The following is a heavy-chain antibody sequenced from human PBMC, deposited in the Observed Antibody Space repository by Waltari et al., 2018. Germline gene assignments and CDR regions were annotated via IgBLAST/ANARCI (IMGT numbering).Heavy chain of an antibody. V-gene: IGHV4-4*02. D-gene: IGHD6-25*01. CDR2: IHHSGTT. J-gene: IGHJ4*02. CDR3: ASHVSEACQRGFDN. Sequence: QVQLEESGPGLVKTSGTLSLTCAVSGGSITSNWWSWVRQPPGKGLEWIGEIHHSGTTYYDPSLNGRVIISVVNSNNQFALRLDSMAAADTAVYDCASHVSEACQRGFDNWGQGILVTVSS. CDR1: GGSITSNW.